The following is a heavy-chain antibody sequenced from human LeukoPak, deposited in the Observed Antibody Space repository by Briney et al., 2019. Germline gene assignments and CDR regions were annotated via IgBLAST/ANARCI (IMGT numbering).Heavy chain of an antibody. J-gene: IGHJ6*02. D-gene: IGHD1-14*01. CDR1: GGSFSGYY. CDR3: ARVTNSYCMDG. V-gene: IGHV4-34*01. CDR2: IKHSGSA. Sequence: PSETLSLTCAVYGGSFSGYYWSWIRQPPGKGLEWIGEIKHSGSANYTPYLKCRVTISVDTSKNQFSLKLSSMTCADTAVYYCARVTNSYCMDGWGQGTTVTV.